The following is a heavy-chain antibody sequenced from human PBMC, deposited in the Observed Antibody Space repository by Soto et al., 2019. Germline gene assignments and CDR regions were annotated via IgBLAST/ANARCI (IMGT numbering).Heavy chain of an antibody. V-gene: IGHV2-5*02. CDR2: IYWDDDK. J-gene: IGHJ4*02. Sequence: SGPTLVNPTQTLTLTCTFSGLSLSTSGVAVGWIRQPPGKALEWLAVIYWDDDKYYSPSLKSRLTITKDTSKNQVVLKMTKMEPVDTATYYCAHKVREVYTYVDYLDYWGQGTLVTVSS. CDR3: AHKVREVYTYVDYLDY. CDR1: GLSLSTSGVA. D-gene: IGHD2-2*02.